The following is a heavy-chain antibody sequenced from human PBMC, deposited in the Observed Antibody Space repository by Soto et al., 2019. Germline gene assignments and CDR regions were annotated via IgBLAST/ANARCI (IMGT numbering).Heavy chain of an antibody. CDR1: GFTFSSYA. J-gene: IGHJ1*01. D-gene: IGHD3-10*01. CDR3: ARGRVWGYYGSGSYSRSTEYFQH. Sequence: GGSLRLSCAASGFTFSSYAMHWVRQAPGKGLEWVAVISYDGSNKYYADSVKGRFTISRDNSKNTLYLQMNSLRAEDTAVYYCARGRVWGYYGSGSYSRSTEYFQHWGQGTLVTVSS. V-gene: IGHV3-30-3*01. CDR2: ISYDGSNK.